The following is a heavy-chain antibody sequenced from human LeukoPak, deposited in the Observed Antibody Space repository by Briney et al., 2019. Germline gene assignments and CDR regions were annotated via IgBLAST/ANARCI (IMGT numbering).Heavy chain of an antibody. J-gene: IGHJ3*02. D-gene: IGHD1-26*01. CDR3: ARDQVGANAFDI. V-gene: IGHV1-46*01. CDR2: INPSGGST. CDR1: GYTFTSYY. Sequence: GASVKVSCKASGYTFTSYYMHWVRQAPGQGLEWMGIINPSGGSTSYAQKFQGRVTMTRDMSTSTVYMELSSLRSEDTAVYYCARDQVGANAFDIWGQGTMVTVSS.